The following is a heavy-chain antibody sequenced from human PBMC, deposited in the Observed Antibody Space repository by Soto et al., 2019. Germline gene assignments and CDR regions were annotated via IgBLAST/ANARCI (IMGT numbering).Heavy chain of an antibody. CDR3: ARAAGYGSGSRHFDN. D-gene: IGHD3-10*01. Sequence: QVQLVQSETEVAEPGASVRLSCKTSGYTFSTYGLSWVRQAPGQGLEWMGWTVAISESTIYAQKFQGRVTVTTDRSTHTGYLELSRLTSDDTALYYCARAAGYGSGSRHFDNWGQGTLVTVSS. V-gene: IGHV1-18*01. J-gene: IGHJ4*02. CDR1: GYTFSTYG. CDR2: TVAISEST.